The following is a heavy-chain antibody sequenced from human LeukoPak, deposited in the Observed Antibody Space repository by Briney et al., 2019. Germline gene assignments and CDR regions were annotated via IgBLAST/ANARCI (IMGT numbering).Heavy chain of an antibody. J-gene: IGHJ4*02. CDR1: GYTFTSYG. V-gene: IGHV1-18*04. D-gene: IGHD2-2*01. Sequence: ASVKVSCKASGYTFTSYGISWVRQAPGQGLQWMGWISAYNGNTNYAQKLQGRVTMTTHTSTSTAYMEPRRLRSDDTAVYYCAIPLFRRGCSSTSCSLGYWGQGTLVTVSS. CDR2: ISAYNGNT. CDR3: AIPLFRRGCSSTSCSLGY.